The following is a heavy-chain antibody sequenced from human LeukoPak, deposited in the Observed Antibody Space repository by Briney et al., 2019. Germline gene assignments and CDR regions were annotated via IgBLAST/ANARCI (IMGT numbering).Heavy chain of an antibody. CDR3: AKPNSGYTAFHI. Sequence: GGSLRLSCAASGFTFSSHAMHWVRQAPGKGLEWVSAISGSGGSTYDADSVKGRFTISRDNSKNTLFLQMNSLRAEDTAVYYCAKPNSGYTAFHIWGQGTMVTVSS. D-gene: IGHD3-22*01. CDR2: ISGSGGST. V-gene: IGHV3-23*01. J-gene: IGHJ3*02. CDR1: GFTFSSHA.